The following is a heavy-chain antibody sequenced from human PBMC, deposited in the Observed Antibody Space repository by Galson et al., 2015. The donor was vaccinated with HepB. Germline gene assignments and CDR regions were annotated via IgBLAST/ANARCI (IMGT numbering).Heavy chain of an antibody. Sequence: SVKVSCKASGYTFTSYAMHWVRQAPGQRLEWMGWINAGNGNTKYSQKFQGRVTITRDTSASTAYMELSSLRSEDTAVYYCARAAGDYYGMDVWGQGTTVTVSS. J-gene: IGHJ6*02. CDR2: INAGNGNT. CDR1: GYTFTSYA. D-gene: IGHD1-14*01. V-gene: IGHV1-3*01. CDR3: ARAAGDYYGMDV.